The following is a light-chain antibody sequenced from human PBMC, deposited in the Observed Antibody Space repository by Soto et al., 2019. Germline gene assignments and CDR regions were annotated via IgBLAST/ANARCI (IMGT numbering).Light chain of an antibody. CDR3: QQYHRIPET. V-gene: IGKV4-1*01. CDR1: QSIFCIPNNKNY. Sequence: DVVMTQSQDSLAVSLGERATIKFKAGQSIFCIPNNKNYFAWYQQKQGQPPKLLISWASTREAGVPDRFSASGSGTDFTLTISSLQAEDLAVYYCQQYHRIPETFGQGTKLEI. CDR2: WAS. J-gene: IGKJ2*01.